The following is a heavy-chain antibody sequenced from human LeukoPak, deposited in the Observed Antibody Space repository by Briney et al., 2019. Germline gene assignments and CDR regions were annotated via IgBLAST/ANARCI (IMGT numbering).Heavy chain of an antibody. V-gene: IGHV3-74*01. D-gene: IGHD6-13*01. J-gene: IGHJ4*02. CDR1: GFTFSSYW. Sequence: GGSLRLSCAASGFTFSSYWMHWVRQAPGKGLVWVSRINSDGSSTSYADSVKGRFTISRDNAKNTLYLQMNSLRAEDTAVYYCARVKGEGYSSSWDYFDYWGQGTLVTVSS. CDR3: ARVKGEGYSSSWDYFDY. CDR2: INSDGSST.